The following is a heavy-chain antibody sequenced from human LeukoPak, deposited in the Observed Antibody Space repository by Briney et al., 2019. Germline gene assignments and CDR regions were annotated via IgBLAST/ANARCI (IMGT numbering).Heavy chain of an antibody. D-gene: IGHD2/OR15-2a*01. CDR1: GGSITSGNYY. CDR3: ARGALGWTTFYHDSFDY. J-gene: IGHJ4*02. V-gene: IGHV4-61*02. Sequence: SETLSLTCRVSGGSITSGNYYWSWIRQPAGKGLEWIGRISTSGSTNYSPSLKSRVTISTDTSKNQFSLNLGSVTAADTAVYLCARGALGWTTFYHDSFDYWGQGTLVTVSS. CDR2: ISTSGST.